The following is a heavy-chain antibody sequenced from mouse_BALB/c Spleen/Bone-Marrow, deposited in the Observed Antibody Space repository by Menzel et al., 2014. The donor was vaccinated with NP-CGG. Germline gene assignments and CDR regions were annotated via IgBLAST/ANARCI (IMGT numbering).Heavy chain of an antibody. CDR1: GYSFTGHT. J-gene: IGHJ2*01. D-gene: IGHD2-1*01. CDR2: INPYNGGT. Sequence: VQLQQSGPELVKPGASMKISCKTSGYSFTGHTMNWVKQSHGKNPEWIGLINPYNGGTSYNQKFKGKATLTVDKSSSTAYMELLSLTSEDSAVYFCAYGNFDYWGQGTTLTVSS. CDR3: AYGNFDY. V-gene: IGHV1-26*01.